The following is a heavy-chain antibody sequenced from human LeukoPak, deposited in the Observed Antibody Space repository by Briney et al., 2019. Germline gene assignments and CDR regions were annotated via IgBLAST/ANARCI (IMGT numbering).Heavy chain of an antibody. CDR1: GFTFSSYA. D-gene: IGHD3-22*01. CDR3: AKERDYYDSSGYLGYFDY. J-gene: IGHJ4*02. CDR2: ISGSGGST. V-gene: IGHV3-23*01. Sequence: GGSLRLSCAASGFTFSSYAMSWVRQAPGKGLEWVSAISGSGGSTYYADSVKGRFTISRDNSKNTLYLQMNSLRAEDTAVYYCAKERDYYDSSGYLGYFDYWGQGTLVTVSS.